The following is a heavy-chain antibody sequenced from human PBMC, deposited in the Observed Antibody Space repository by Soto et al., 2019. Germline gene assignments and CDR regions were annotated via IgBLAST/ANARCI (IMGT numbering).Heavy chain of an antibody. J-gene: IGHJ4*02. D-gene: IGHD2-8*02. CDR1: GGSISSSNW. Sequence: PSETLSLTCAVSGGSISSSNWWSWVRQPPGKGLEWIGEIYHSGSTNYNPSLKSRVTISVDKSKNQFSLKMSSVTAADTAVYYCARDRYCAGGVCQSGVFDYWGQGSLVTVSS. CDR3: ARDRYCAGGVCQSGVFDY. CDR2: IYHSGST. V-gene: IGHV4-4*02.